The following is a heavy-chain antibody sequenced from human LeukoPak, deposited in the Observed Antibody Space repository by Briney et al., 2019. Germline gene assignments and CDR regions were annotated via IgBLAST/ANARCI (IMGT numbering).Heavy chain of an antibody. CDR2: ISYDGSNK. V-gene: IGHV3-30-3*01. CDR3: ARAGGSSWSDF. D-gene: IGHD6-13*01. J-gene: IGHJ4*02. Sequence: GGSLRLSCAASGFTFSSYAMHWVRQAPGKGLEWVAAISYDGSNKYYADSVKGRFTISRDNSKNTLYLQMNSLRAEDTAVYYCARAGGSSWSDFWGQGTLVTVSS. CDR1: GFTFSSYA.